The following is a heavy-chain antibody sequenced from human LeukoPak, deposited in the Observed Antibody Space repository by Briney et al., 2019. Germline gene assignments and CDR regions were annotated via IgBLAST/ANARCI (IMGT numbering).Heavy chain of an antibody. J-gene: IGHJ6*03. CDR2: INHSGSM. CDR3: ARRMGRRFGERYYYYHYMDV. V-gene: IGHV4-34*01. CDR1: GGSFSGYY. Sequence: SETLSLTCAVYGGSFSGYYWNWIRQPPGKGLEWIGEINHSGSMNYNSSLKSRVTISVDTSKNQFSLKLSSVTAADTAMYYCARRMGRRFGERYYYYHYMDVWGKGTTVTISS. D-gene: IGHD3-10*01.